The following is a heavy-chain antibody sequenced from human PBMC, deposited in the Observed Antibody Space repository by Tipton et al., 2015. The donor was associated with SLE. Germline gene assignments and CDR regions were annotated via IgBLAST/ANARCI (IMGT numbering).Heavy chain of an antibody. CDR2: IYYSGST. CDR3: ARRAAGREFDY. Sequence: TLSLTCTVSGGSISSYYWSWIRQPPGKGLEWIGYIYYSGSTNYNPSLKSRVTISVDTSKNQFSLKLGSVTAADTAVYYCARRAAGREFDYWGQGTLVTVSS. J-gene: IGHJ4*02. V-gene: IGHV4-59*01. CDR1: GGSISSYY. D-gene: IGHD6-13*01.